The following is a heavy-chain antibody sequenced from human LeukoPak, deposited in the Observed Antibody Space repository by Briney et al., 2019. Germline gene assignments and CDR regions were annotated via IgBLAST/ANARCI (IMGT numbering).Heavy chain of an antibody. CDR2: IYHSGST. D-gene: IGHD6-13*01. V-gene: IGHV4-4*02. Sequence: SETLSLTCAVSGGSISSSNWWSWVRQPPGKGLEWIGEIYHSGSTNYNPSLKSRVTISVDKSKNQFSLKLSSVTAADTAVYYCARENSVAEAGYFDYWGQGTLVTVSS. CDR1: GGSISSSNW. CDR3: ARENSVAEAGYFDY. J-gene: IGHJ4*02.